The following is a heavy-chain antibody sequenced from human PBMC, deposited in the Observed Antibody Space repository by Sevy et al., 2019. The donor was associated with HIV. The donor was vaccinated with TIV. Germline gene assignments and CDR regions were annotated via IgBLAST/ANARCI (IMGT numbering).Heavy chain of an antibody. V-gene: IGHV3-7*03. CDR3: AKDVVGGYYDSSGYSDH. Sequence: GGSLRLSCEASGFTFRTYWMNWVRQAPGKGLEWVANINEDGSVKYYVDSVKGRFTISRDNSQNTLDLQMNSLRAEDTAVYYCAKDVVGGYYDSSGYSDHWGQGTLVTVSS. CDR2: INEDGSVK. CDR1: GFTFRTYW. D-gene: IGHD3-22*01. J-gene: IGHJ4*02.